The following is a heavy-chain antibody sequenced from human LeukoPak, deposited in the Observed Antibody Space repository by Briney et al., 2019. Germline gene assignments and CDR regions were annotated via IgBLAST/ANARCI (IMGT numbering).Heavy chain of an antibody. CDR2: ISAYNGNT. D-gene: IGHD3-9*01. J-gene: IGHJ5*02. CDR3: ARIYFNYDILTGYSPNWFDP. V-gene: IGHV1-18*01. CDR1: GYTFTSYG. Sequence: GASVKVSCKASGYTFTSYGISWVRQAPGQGLEWMGWISAYNGNTNYAQKLQGRVTMTTDTSTSTAYMELRSLRSDDTAAYYCARIYFNYDILTGYSPNWFDPWGQGTLVTVSS.